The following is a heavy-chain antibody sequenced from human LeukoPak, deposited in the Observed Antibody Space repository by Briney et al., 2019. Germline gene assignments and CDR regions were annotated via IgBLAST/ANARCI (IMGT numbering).Heavy chain of an antibody. CDR3: ASDRVLGSGSLDN. J-gene: IGHJ4*02. Sequence: PGGSLRLSCAASGFNFSSYWMHWVRQAPGKGLVWVSRIRGDGYDTNYADSVEGRFTISRDNARHTLYLQMNSLRADDTAVYYCASDRVLGSGSLDNWGQGTLVTVSS. CDR2: IRGDGYDT. CDR1: GFNFSSYW. D-gene: IGHD3-10*01. V-gene: IGHV3-74*01.